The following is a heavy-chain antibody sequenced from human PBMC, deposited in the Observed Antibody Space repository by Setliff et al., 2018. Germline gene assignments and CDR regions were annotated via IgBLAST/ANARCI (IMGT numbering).Heavy chain of an antibody. D-gene: IGHD3-3*01. CDR3: ARAQNIFGDNFDS. J-gene: IGHJ4*02. Sequence: GGSLRLSCAASGFNFSSYAFNWVRQAPGKGLEWVSVTYSSGATNYYGDSVKGRFTISRDNSQNTVYLQMNALSGDDTAVYFCARAQNIFGDNFDSWGQGTLVTVSS. V-gene: IGHV3-23*05. CDR2: TYSSGATN. CDR1: GFNFSSYA.